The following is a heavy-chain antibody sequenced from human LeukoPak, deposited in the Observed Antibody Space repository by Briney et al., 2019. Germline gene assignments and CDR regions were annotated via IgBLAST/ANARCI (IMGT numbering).Heavy chain of an antibody. J-gene: IGHJ6*02. CDR2: VDSTGST. V-gene: IGHV4-4*07. Sequence: SGTLSLTCTVSGASMSTFYWNWLRQPAGKGLEWMGRVDSTGSTTYIPSLKSRVSMSLDTSKNQFSLKLTSVTAADTAVYYCARGRSWYYGMDVWGQGTTVTVSS. CDR1: GASMSTFY. CDR3: ARGRSWYYGMDV.